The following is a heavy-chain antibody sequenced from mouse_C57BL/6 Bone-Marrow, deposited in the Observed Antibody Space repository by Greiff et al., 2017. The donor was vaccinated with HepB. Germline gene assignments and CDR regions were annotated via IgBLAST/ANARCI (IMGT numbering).Heavy chain of an antibody. J-gene: IGHJ2*01. CDR2: IDPENGDT. D-gene: IGHD2-3*01. CDR1: GFNIKDDY. Sequence: VQLKQSGAELVRPGASVKLSCTASGFNIKDDYMHWVKQRPEQGLEWIGWIDPENGDTEYASKFQGKATITADTSSNTAYLQLSSLTSEDTAVYYCTTRRWLPYYFDYWGQGTTLTVSS. V-gene: IGHV14-4*01. CDR3: TTRRWLPYYFDY.